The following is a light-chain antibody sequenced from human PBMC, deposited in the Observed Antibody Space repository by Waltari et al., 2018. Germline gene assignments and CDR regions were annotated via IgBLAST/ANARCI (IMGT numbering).Light chain of an antibody. CDR3: QQYNSYLGT. CDR2: DAS. V-gene: IGKV1-5*01. CDR1: QSISRC. Sequence: DIQMTQSPSTLSASVGDRVTITCRARQSISRCLAWYQHKPGQAPNLLIYDASSLESGVPSRFSGSGSGTDFTLTISSLQPDDFATYYCQQYNSYLGTFGQGTKVEI. J-gene: IGKJ1*01.